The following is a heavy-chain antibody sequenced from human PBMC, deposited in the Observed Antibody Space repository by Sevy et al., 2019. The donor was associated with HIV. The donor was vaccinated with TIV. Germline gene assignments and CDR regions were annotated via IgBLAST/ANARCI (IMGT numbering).Heavy chain of an antibody. CDR2: FDPENGET. J-gene: IGHJ4*02. V-gene: IGHV1-24*01. Sequence: ASVKVSCKVSGYTLTEFSTHWVRQAPGKGLEWMGRFDPENGETIYAQKFQGRVTLTEDTSTDTAYMELRSLKSEDTAVYYCAKTPEYYQDNSGYLDFWGQGTLVTVSS. CDR1: GYTLTEFS. CDR3: AKTPEYYQDNSGYLDF. D-gene: IGHD3-22*01.